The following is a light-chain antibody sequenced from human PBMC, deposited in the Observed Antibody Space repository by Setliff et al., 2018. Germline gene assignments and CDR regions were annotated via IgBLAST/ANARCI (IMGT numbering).Light chain of an antibody. V-gene: IGLV2-8*01. J-gene: IGLJ1*01. CDR3: SSYAGSNNPYV. Sequence: QSALTQPPSASGSPGQSVTIPCTGTSSDVGGYNYVSWYQQHPGKAPKLMIYEVSKRPSRVPDRFSGSKSGNTASLTVSGLQAEDEADYYCSSYAGSNNPYVFGTGTKVTVL. CDR1: SSDVGGYNY. CDR2: EVS.